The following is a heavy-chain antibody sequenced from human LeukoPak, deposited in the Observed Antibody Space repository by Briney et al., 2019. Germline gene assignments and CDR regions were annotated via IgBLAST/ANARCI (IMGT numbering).Heavy chain of an antibody. V-gene: IGHV3-21*01. D-gene: IGHD3-10*01. Sequence: PEGSLRLSCAASGFTFSSYSMNWVRQAPGKGLEWVSSISSSSSYIYYADSVKGRFTISRDNAKNSLYLQMNSLRAEDTAVYYCARDTMVRGVIISYYYYGMDVWGKGTTVTVSS. CDR3: ARDTMVRGVIISYYYYGMDV. J-gene: IGHJ6*04. CDR2: ISSSSSYI. CDR1: GFTFSSYS.